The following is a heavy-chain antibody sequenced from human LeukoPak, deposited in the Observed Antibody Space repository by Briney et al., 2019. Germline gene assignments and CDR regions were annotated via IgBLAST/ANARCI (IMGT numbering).Heavy chain of an antibody. CDR3: VKPGVVNMIVAVTFFDY. Sequence: GGSLRLSCAASGFTVSSNYMSWVRQAPGKGLEWVSVIYSGGSTYYADSVKGRFTISRDNSKNTLYLQMSSLRAEDTAVYYCVKPGVVNMIVAVTFFDYWGQGTLVTVSS. CDR2: IYSGGST. D-gene: IGHD3-22*01. J-gene: IGHJ4*02. V-gene: IGHV3-66*04. CDR1: GFTVSSNY.